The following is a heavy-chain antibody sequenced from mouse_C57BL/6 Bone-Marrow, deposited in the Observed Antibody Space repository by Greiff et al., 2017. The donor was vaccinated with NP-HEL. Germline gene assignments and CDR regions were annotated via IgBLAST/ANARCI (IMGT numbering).Heavy chain of an antibody. V-gene: IGHV5-4*01. CDR3: ARIYYDYAWFAY. CDR1: GFTFCSYA. J-gene: IGHJ3*01. CDR2: ISDGGSYT. Sequence: EVQVVESGGGLVKPGGSLKLSCAASGFTFCSYAMSWVRQTPEKRLEWVATISDGGSYTYYPDNVKGRFTISRDNAKNNLYLQMSHLKSEDTAMYYCARIYYDYAWFAYWGQGTLVTVSA. D-gene: IGHD2-4*01.